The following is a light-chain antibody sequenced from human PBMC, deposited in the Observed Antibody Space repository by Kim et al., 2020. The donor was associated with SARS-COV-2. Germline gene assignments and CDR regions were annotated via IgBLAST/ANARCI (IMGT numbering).Light chain of an antibody. V-gene: IGLV3-1*01. J-gene: IGLJ2*01. Sequence: SYELTQPPSVSVSPGQTASITCSGDKLGDKYTCWYQQTPGQSPVFVIYRDSRLPSRIPYPFSVSNSGNTAPLPIIGTQALDAAAYSCPSFDSIVVFVG. CDR1: KLGDKY. CDR2: RDS. CDR3: PSFDSIVV.